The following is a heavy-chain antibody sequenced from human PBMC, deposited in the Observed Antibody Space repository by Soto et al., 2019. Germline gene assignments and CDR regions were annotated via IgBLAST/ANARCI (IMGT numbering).Heavy chain of an antibody. Sequence: VASVKVSCKASGYTFTSYGISWVRQAPGQGLEWMGWISAYNGNTNYAQKLQGRVTMTTDTSTSTAYMELRSLRSDDTAVYYCARDLGSSWYDYYYYYGLDVWGQGTTVTVSS. J-gene: IGHJ6*02. CDR2: ISAYNGNT. CDR1: GYTFTSYG. D-gene: IGHD6-13*01. V-gene: IGHV1-18*01. CDR3: ARDLGSSWYDYYYYYGLDV.